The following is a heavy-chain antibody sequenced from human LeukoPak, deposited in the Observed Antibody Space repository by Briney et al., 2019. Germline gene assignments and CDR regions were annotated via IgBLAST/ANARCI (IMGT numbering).Heavy chain of an antibody. D-gene: IGHD6-19*01. J-gene: IGHJ6*03. Sequence: SVKVSCKASGFTLTTSAVQWVRQARGQRPEWVGWIVAATGKTKYAQRFQDRVTITRDMPTSTAYLELSSLRSEDTAVCYCAATITVTTTYFYMDVWGKGTTVTVSS. CDR1: GFTLTTSA. CDR2: IVAATGKT. CDR3: AATITVTTTYFYMDV. V-gene: IGHV1-58*01.